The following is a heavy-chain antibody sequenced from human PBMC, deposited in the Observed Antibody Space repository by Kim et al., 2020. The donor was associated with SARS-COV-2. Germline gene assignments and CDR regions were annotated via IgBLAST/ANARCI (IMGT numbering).Heavy chain of an antibody. CDR1: GFTFSSYA. CDR2: ISYDGSNK. V-gene: IGHV3-30*04. J-gene: IGHJ4*02. CDR3: ARAFLRYFDWLLPGY. Sequence: GGSLRLSCAASGFTFSSYAMHWVRQAPGKGLEWVAVISYDGSNKYYADSVKGRFTISRDNSKNTLYLQMNSLRAEDTAVYYCARAFLRYFDWLLPGYWGQGTLVTVSS. D-gene: IGHD3-9*01.